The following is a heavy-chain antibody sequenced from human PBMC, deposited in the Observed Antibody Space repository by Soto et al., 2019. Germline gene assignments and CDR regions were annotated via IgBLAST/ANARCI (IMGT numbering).Heavy chain of an antibody. Sequence: QVQLVQSGAEVKKPGASVKVSCKASGYTFTGYYMHWVRQAPGQGLEWMGWINPNSGGTNYAQKLQGWVTMTRDTPISTAYMELSRLRSDDTAVYYCARGPGTIFGVVSHAFDIWGQGTMVTVSS. CDR2: INPNSGGT. V-gene: IGHV1-2*04. D-gene: IGHD3-3*01. CDR3: ARGPGTIFGVVSHAFDI. CDR1: GYTFTGYY. J-gene: IGHJ3*02.